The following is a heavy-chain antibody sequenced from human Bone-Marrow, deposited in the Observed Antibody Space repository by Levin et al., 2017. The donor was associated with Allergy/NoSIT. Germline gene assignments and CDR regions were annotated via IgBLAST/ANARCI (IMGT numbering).Heavy chain of an antibody. D-gene: IGHD6-13*01. V-gene: IGHV3-30*18. CDR1: GFTFSTYG. CDR3: AKVADASTWYTYYGMDV. CDR2: ISDDGGNK. J-gene: IGHJ6*02. Sequence: GESLKISCAASGFTFSTYGMHWVRQAPGKGLEWVAVISDDGGNKYYADSVRGRITISRDNSRDTLYLEMNSLRPEDTAVYYCAKVADASTWYTYYGMDVWGQGTTVTVSS.